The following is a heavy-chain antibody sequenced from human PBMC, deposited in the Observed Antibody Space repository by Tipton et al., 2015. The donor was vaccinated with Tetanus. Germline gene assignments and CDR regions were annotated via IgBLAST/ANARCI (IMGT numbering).Heavy chain of an antibody. CDR2: INYSGST. D-gene: IGHD3-16*02. J-gene: IGHJ3*02. CDR3: ARQFVITFGGVIDFDGFDI. CDR1: GHSIGSGGYH. V-gene: IGHV4-31*03. Sequence: TLSLTCTVSGHSIGSGGYHWSWIRQHPGKALEWIGYINYSGSTSYNPSLKSRVTISEDMSKNQFSLKLSSVTAADTAVYFCARQFVITFGGVIDFDGFDIWGQGAMVTVSS.